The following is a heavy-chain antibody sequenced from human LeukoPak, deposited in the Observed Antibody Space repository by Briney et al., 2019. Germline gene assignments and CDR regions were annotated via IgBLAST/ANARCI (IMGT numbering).Heavy chain of an antibody. V-gene: IGHV3-30*15. CDR2: ISYDGSNK. Sequence: SGRSLRLSCAASGFTFSSYAMHWVRQAPGKGLEWVAVISYDGSNKYYADSVKGRFTISRDNSKNTLYLQMSSLRAEDTAVYYCARDRELGYCSSTSCSYYMDVWGKGTTVTVSS. D-gene: IGHD2-2*01. CDR3: ARDRELGYCSSTSCSYYMDV. CDR1: GFTFSSYA. J-gene: IGHJ6*03.